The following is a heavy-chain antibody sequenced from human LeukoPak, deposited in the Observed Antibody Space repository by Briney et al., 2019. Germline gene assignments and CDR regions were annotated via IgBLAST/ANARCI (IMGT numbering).Heavy chain of an antibody. D-gene: IGHD6-13*01. J-gene: IGHJ6*02. Sequence: ASVKVSCKASGYTFTSYGISWVRQAPGQGLEWMGWISAYNGNTNYAQKLQGRVTMTTDTSTSTAYMELRSLRSGDTAVYYCARDMKQQLAYYYYYGMDVWGQGTTVTVSS. CDR3: ARDMKQQLAYYYYYGMDV. CDR1: GYTFTSYG. V-gene: IGHV1-18*01. CDR2: ISAYNGNT.